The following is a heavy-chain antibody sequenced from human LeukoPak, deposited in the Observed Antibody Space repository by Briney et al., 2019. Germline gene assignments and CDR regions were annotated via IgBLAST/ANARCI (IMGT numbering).Heavy chain of an antibody. CDR3: ARVLEDTAMDNWFDP. D-gene: IGHD5-18*01. Sequence: SVKVSCKASGGTFSSYTISWVRQAPGQGLEWMGRIIPILGIANYAQKFQGRVTITADKSTSTAYMELSSLISEDTAVYYCARVLEDTAMDNWFDPWGQGTLVTVSS. CDR2: IIPILGIA. V-gene: IGHV1-69*02. J-gene: IGHJ5*02. CDR1: GGTFSSYT.